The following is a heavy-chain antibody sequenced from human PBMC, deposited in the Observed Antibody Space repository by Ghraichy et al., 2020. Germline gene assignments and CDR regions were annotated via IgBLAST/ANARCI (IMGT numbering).Heavy chain of an antibody. J-gene: IGHJ4*02. CDR3: ARENSGSYLPGY. D-gene: IGHD3-10*01. V-gene: IGHV3-30*03. CDR1: GFSFSGYR. Sequence: GGSLRLSCAASGFSFSGYRMYWVRQAPGKGLEWVASITYDASSQSYADSVKGRFTVSRDNSKNMLYLQMNSLRDEDTALYYCARENSGSYLPGYWGQGTRFPVSS. CDR2: ITYDASSQ.